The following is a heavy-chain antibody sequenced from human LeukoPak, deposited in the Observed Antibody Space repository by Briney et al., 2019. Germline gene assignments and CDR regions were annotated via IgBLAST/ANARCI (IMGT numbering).Heavy chain of an antibody. V-gene: IGHV1-69*06. CDR2: IIPIFGTA. Sequence: SVKVSCKASGGTFSSYAISWVRQAPGQGLEWMGGIIPIFGTANYAQKFQGRVTITADKSTSTAYMELSSLRSEDTAVYYCARDPGYYGSGSYYPYYYMDVWGKGTTVTVSS. CDR3: ARDPGYYGSGSYYPYYYMDV. D-gene: IGHD3-10*01. J-gene: IGHJ6*03. CDR1: GGTFSSYA.